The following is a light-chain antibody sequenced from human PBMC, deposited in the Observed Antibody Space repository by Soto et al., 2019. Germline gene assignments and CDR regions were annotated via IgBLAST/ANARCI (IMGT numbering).Light chain of an antibody. Sequence: QAVVTQPASVSGSPGQSITISCTGTSSDVGSYNLVSWYQQHPGKAPKLMIYEGSKRPSGVSNRFSGSKSGNTASLTISGLQAEDEADYYCCSYAGSSREFGGGTKVTVL. CDR1: SSDVGSYNL. J-gene: IGLJ2*01. CDR3: CSYAGSSRE. CDR2: EGS. V-gene: IGLV2-23*01.